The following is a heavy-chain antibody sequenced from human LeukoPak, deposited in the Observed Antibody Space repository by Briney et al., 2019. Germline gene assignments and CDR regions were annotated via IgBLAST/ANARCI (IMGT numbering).Heavy chain of an antibody. D-gene: IGHD1-26*01. CDR2: IYYSGST. CDR3: ARMSFLGSYRSY. Sequence: SETLSLTCTVSGGSISSSSYYWGWIRQPPGKGLEWIGSIYYSGSTYYNPSLKSRVTISVDTSKNQFSLKLSSVTAADTAVYYCARMSFLGSYRSYWGQGTLVTVSS. CDR1: GGSISSSSYY. J-gene: IGHJ4*02. V-gene: IGHV4-39*07.